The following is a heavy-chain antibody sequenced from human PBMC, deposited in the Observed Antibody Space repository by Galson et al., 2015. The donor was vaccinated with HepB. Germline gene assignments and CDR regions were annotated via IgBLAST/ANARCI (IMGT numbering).Heavy chain of an antibody. D-gene: IGHD1-7*01. V-gene: IGHV1-18*01. CDR1: GYDFNKYG. CDR3: ARDSRLELQLNNYYSYGMGV. J-gene: IGHJ6*02. Sequence: SVKVSCKASGYDFNKYGLSWVRQAPGQGLEWMGWVSGYDGSANYAPKFQGRVTMTTEASTGTAFMEMRSLRSDDTAVYYCARDSRLELQLNNYYSYGMGVWSQGTAVVVS. CDR2: VSGYDGSA.